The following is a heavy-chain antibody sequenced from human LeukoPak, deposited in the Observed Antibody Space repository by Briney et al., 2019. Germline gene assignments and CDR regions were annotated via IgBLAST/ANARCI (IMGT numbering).Heavy chain of an antibody. V-gene: IGHV4-61*02. CDR3: ALAPMRWLQYGY. Sequence: PSETLSLTCTVSGGSISSGRYYWSWIRQPAGKGLEWIGRIETSGSTKYNPSLNSRVTISVDTSKNQFSLKLSSVTAADTAVYYCALAPMRWLQYGYWGQGTLVTVSS. J-gene: IGHJ4*02. CDR2: IETSGST. D-gene: IGHD5-24*01. CDR1: GGSISSGRYY.